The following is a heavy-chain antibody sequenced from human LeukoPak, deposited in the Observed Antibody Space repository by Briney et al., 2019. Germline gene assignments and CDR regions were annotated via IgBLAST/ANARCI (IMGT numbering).Heavy chain of an antibody. Sequence: PSETLSLTCTVSGGSISSGSYYWGWIRQPPGKGLEWIGSIYYSGGTYCNPSLKSRVTISVDTSKHQFSLKLSSVTAADTAVYYCARDGYGVTVDYWGQGTLVTVSS. CDR3: ARDGYGVTVDY. D-gene: IGHD5-18*01. CDR1: GGSISSGSYY. V-gene: IGHV4-39*02. CDR2: IYYSGGT. J-gene: IGHJ4*02.